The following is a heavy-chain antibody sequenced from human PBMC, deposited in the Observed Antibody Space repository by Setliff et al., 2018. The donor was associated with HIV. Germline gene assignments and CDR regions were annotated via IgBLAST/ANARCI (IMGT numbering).Heavy chain of an antibody. J-gene: IGHJ6*03. V-gene: IGHV4-39*01. CDR1: GASIGRRSDC. Sequence: SETLSLTCTVSGASIGRRSDCWGWIRQPPGKGLEWIGSFYYSWNTYYNPSLKSRVTISVDTSKNQFSLKVNSVTAADTAVYYCAGGARLLAGYSDRWDYYYMAVWGKGTTVTVSS. CDR2: FYYSWNT. D-gene: IGHD6-13*01. CDR3: AGGARLLAGYSDRWDYYYMAV.